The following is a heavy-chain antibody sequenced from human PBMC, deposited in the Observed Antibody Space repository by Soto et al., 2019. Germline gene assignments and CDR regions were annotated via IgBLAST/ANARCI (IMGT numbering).Heavy chain of an antibody. Sequence: PGXSLRLSXXASGCTFSDSYVCWIRQAPGKGLEWISYITFSGNTVYYADSLKGRFTISRDNAKNSLYLQMNRLRAEDTAVYYCARVSWREKYGMNVWGQGTTVTVSS. CDR2: ITFSGNTV. J-gene: IGHJ6*02. CDR1: GCTFSDSY. V-gene: IGHV3-11*01. CDR3: ARVSWREKYGMNV.